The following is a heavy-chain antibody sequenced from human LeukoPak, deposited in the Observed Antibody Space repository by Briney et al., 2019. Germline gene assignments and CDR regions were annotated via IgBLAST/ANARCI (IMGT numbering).Heavy chain of an antibody. CDR2: ISNTGAST. CDR3: ARGDFGVVRPFDF. V-gene: IGHV3-23*01. D-gene: IGHD3-3*01. J-gene: IGHJ4*02. CDR1: GFTVSSNY. Sequence: SLRLSSAASGFTVSSNYMSWVRQAPGKGLEWVSTISNTGASTYYADSVKGRFTISRDNPKSTLYLQMDSLRAEDTAVYYCARGDFGVVRPFDFWGQGTLVTVSS.